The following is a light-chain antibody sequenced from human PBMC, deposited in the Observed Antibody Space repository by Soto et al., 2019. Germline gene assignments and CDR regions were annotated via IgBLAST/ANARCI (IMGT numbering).Light chain of an antibody. Sequence: QSALTQPASVSGSPGQSITISCTGTSSDVGGYNYVSWYQQHPGKAPRLMIYEVNNRPSGISHRFSGSKSGNTASLTISGRQVDDEADYYCSSYSSSSTLVLFGGGTQLTVL. CDR2: EVN. CDR3: SSYSSSSTLVL. V-gene: IGLV2-14*01. J-gene: IGLJ2*01. CDR1: SSDVGGYNY.